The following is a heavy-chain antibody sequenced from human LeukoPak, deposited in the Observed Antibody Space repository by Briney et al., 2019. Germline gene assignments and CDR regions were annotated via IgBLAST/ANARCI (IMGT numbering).Heavy chain of an antibody. Sequence: SETLSLTCAVSGVSISGSYYYWGWIRQPPGKGLEWIGSIYYSGSTYYNPSLKSRVTISVDTSKNQFSLKLSSVTAADTAVYYCAREGDYGSGSPVPWFDPWGQGTLVTVSS. V-gene: IGHV4-39*07. CDR2: IYYSGST. D-gene: IGHD3-10*01. CDR1: GVSISGSYYY. CDR3: AREGDYGSGSPVPWFDP. J-gene: IGHJ5*02.